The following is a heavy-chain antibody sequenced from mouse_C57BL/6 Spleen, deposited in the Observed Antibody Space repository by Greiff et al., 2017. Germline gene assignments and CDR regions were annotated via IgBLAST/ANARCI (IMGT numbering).Heavy chain of an antibody. D-gene: IGHD4-1*01. CDR3: ARHGTGYFDV. V-gene: IGHV1-26*01. CDR2: INPNNGGT. CDR1: GYTFTDYY. J-gene: IGHJ1*03. Sequence: EVQLQQSGPELVKPGASVKISCKASGYTFTDYYMNWVKQSHGKSLEWIGDINPNNGGTSYNQKFKGKATLTVDKSSSTAYMELRSLTSEDSAVYYCARHGTGYFDVWGTGTTVTVSS.